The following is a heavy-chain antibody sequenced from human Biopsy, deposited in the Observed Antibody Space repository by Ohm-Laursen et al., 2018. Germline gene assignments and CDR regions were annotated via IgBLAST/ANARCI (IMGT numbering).Heavy chain of an antibody. CDR2: IYYSVTT. CDR1: GDSVTKYY. CDR3: ARDSGILNYGNFKYYHYYGMGV. Sequence: GTLSLTCTVSGDSVTKYYWSWIRQPPGKGLEWIGHIYYSVTTNYNPSLQSRVSISVDTSRNQVSLTLSSVTAADTAVYYCARDSGILNYGNFKYYHYYGMGVWGQGTKVTVSS. D-gene: IGHD4-11*01. J-gene: IGHJ6*02. V-gene: IGHV4-59*02.